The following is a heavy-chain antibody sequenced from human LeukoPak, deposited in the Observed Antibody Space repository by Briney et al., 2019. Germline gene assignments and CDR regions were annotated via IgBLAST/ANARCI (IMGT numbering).Heavy chain of an antibody. CDR1: KFTFTNYA. J-gene: IGHJ6*02. Sequence: GGSLRLSCAASKFTFTNYAMSWVRQAPGKGRECVSAISGSGGSTYYADSVKGRFTISRDNSKNTLYLQMNSLRAEDTAVYYCAKNLGRRGNYYYGMDVWGQGTTVTVSS. V-gene: IGHV3-23*01. CDR3: AKNLGRRGNYYYGMDV. D-gene: IGHD2-15*01. CDR2: ISGSGGST.